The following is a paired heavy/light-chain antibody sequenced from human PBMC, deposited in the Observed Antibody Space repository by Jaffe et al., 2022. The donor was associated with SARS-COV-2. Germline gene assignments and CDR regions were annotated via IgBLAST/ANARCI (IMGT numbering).Heavy chain of an antibody. V-gene: IGHV4-4*02. CDR2: IHQSGST. CDR1: GGSISSSHW. CDR3: ARGDTRRADTRFEF. D-gene: IGHD1-26*01. J-gene: IGHJ4*02. Sequence: QEQLQESGPGLVKPSETLSLTCAVSGGSISSSHWWSWVRQPPGKGLEWIGEIHQSGSTNYNSSLKSRVIILIDKSKNQLSLKLSSVAAADTAVYYCARGDTRRADTRFEFWGQGTLVTVSS.
Light chain of an antibody. CDR2: DTS. J-gene: IGLJ3*02. V-gene: IGLV7-46*01. CDR3: LLSYSGGRLWV. Sequence: QAVVTQEPSLTVSPGGTVTLTCASSTGAVTSGHYPYWLQQKPGQAPRTLIYDTSNKHSWTPARFSGSLLGGKAALTLSGAQPEDEAEYYCLLSYSGGRLWVFGGGTKLTVL. CDR1: TGAVTSGHY.